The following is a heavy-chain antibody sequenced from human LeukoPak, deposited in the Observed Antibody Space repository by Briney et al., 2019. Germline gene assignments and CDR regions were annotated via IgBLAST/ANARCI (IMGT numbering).Heavy chain of an antibody. CDR3: VRDLILVWTPGDDFDH. CDR1: GFTFSSYW. Sequence: GGSLRLSCVASGFTFSSYWMHWVRQAPGKGLEWVSRINEDATTITYADSEKGRFTISRENAKNTLYLQMNSLRAEDTAVYYCVRDLILVWTPGDDFDHWGQGTLVTVSS. CDR2: INEDATTI. J-gene: IGHJ4*02. V-gene: IGHV3-74*03. D-gene: IGHD2-8*01.